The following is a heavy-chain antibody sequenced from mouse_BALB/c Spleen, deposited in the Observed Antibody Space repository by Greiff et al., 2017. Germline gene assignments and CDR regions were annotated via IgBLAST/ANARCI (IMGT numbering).Heavy chain of an antibody. J-gene: IGHJ2*01. CDR2: INPSTGYT. D-gene: IGHD1-1*01. Sequence: VQLQESGAELAKPGASVKMSCKASGYTFTSYWMHWVKQRPGQGLEWIGYINPSTGYTEYNQKFKDKATLTADKSSSTAYMQLSSLTSEDSAVYYCAREGYGSSLDYWGQGTTLTVSS. CDR1: GYTFTSYW. CDR3: AREGYGSSLDY. V-gene: IGHV1-7*01.